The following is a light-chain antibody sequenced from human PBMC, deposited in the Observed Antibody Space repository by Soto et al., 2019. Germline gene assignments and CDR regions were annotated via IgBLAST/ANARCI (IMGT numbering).Light chain of an antibody. Sequence: QSALTQPPSASGSPGQSVTISCTGTSSDVGAYDYVSWYQQHPGKAPKLMIYEINKRPSGVPDRFSGSKSGNTASLTVSGLQAEDEADYYCSSYTISSTWVFGGGTKLTVL. CDR3: SSYTISSTWV. J-gene: IGLJ3*02. V-gene: IGLV2-8*01. CDR2: EIN. CDR1: SSDVGAYDY.